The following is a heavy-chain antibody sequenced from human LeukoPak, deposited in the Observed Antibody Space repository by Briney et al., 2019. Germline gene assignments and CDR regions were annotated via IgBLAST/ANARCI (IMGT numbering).Heavy chain of an antibody. CDR3: AESRGGAFDY. D-gene: IGHD3-16*01. J-gene: IGHJ4*02. CDR2: IYTSGST. CDR1: GGSISSGSYY. V-gene: IGHV4-61*02. Sequence: SETLSLTCTVSGGSISSGSYYWSWIRQPAGKGLEWIGRIYTSGSTNYNPSLKSRVTISVDTSKNQFSLKLSPVTAADTAVYYCAESRGGAFDYWGQGTLVTVSS.